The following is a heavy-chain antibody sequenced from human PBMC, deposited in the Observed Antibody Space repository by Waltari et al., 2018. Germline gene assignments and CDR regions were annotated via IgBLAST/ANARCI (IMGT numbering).Heavy chain of an antibody. CDR1: GFSIRTSGVG. J-gene: IGHJ4*02. CDR3: VTLQPRLHNNGWFFFDS. V-gene: IGHV2-5*01. D-gene: IGHD6-19*01. Sequence: QITLKESGPILVKSTQTLTLTCTFSGFSIRTSGVGVGWIRQPPGEALEWLALIYWNDDKRYSPSLKSRLTITKDTSEDHVVLRMTNMDPVDTATYYCVTLQPRLHNNGWFFFDSWGQGTQVTISS. CDR2: IYWNDDK.